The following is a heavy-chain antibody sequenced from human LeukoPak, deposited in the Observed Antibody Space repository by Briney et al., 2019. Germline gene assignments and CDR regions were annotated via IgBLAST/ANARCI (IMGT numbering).Heavy chain of an antibody. CDR3: ATSGLSRFGF. J-gene: IGHJ4*02. CDR1: GFTFSSYW. V-gene: IGHV3-74*01. CDR2: LNSDGSST. D-gene: IGHD2/OR15-2a*01. Sequence: GGSLRLSCAASGFTFSSYWMHWVRQVPGKGLMWVSRLNSDGSSTTYADSVKGRFTISRDNAKNTLYLHMNSLRAEDTAVYFCATSGLSRFGFWGQGTLVTVSS.